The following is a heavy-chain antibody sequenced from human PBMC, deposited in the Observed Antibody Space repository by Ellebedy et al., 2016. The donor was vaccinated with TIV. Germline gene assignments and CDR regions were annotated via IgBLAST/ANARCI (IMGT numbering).Heavy chain of an antibody. CDR2: ISAYNGNT. Sequence: ASVKVSCKASGYTFTSYGISWVRQAPGQGLEWMGWISAYNGNTNYAQKLQGRVTMTTDTSTSTAYMELRSLRSDDTAVYYCARDYGDYYYYGMDVWGQGTTVTVSS. CDR1: GYTFTSYG. V-gene: IGHV1-18*01. D-gene: IGHD4-17*01. J-gene: IGHJ6*02. CDR3: ARDYGDYYYYGMDV.